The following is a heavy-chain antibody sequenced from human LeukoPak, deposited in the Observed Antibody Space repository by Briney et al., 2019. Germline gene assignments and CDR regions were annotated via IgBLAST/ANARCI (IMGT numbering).Heavy chain of an antibody. Sequence: GASVKVSCKASGGTFSSYAISWARQAPGQGLEWMGGIIPIFGTANYAQKFQGRVTITADESTSTAYMELSSLRSEDTAVYYCAGNSGGGHGNYWGQGTLVTVSS. CDR2: IIPIFGTA. CDR1: GGTFSSYA. CDR3: AGNSGGGHGNY. D-gene: IGHD5-12*01. V-gene: IGHV1-69*13. J-gene: IGHJ4*02.